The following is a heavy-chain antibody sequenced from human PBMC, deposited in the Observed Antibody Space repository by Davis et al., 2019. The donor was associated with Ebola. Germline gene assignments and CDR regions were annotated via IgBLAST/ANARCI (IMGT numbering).Heavy chain of an antibody. D-gene: IGHD6-19*01. J-gene: IGHJ5*02. CDR3: ARGGQWLVNWFDP. CDR1: GYTFTSYD. Sequence: AASVKVSCKASGYTFTSYDINWVRQATGQGLEWMGWMNPNSGNTGYAQKFQGRVTMTRNTSISTAYMELSSLRSEDTAAYYCARGGQWLVNWFDPWGQGTLVTVSS. V-gene: IGHV1-8*01. CDR2: MNPNSGNT.